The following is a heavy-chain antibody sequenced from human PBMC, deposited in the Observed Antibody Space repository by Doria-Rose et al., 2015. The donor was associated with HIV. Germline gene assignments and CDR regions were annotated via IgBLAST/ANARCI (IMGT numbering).Heavy chain of an antibody. CDR1: GVSLSSPGMG. CDR3: ARIKSSRWYHKYYFDF. Sequence: QITLKESGPVLVKPTETLTLTCTVSGVSLSSPGMGVSWIRQPPGKALEWLANIFSDDERSYKTPLKSRLTISRGTSKSQVVLTMTDVDPVDTATYYCARIKSSRWYHKYYFDFWGQGTLVIVSA. J-gene: IGHJ4*02. D-gene: IGHD6-13*01. V-gene: IGHV2-26*01. CDR2: IFSDDER.